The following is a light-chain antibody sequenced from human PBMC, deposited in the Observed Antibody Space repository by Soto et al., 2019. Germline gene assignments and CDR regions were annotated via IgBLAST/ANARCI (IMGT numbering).Light chain of an antibody. V-gene: IGKV3-15*01. CDR3: QQYNNWHGT. Sequence: EIVLTQSPGTLXFSPGQRATLSCXASQSVSSNLAWYQQKPGQAPRLLIYGASTRATGIPARFSGSGSGTEFTLTISSLQSEDFAVYYCQQYNNWHGTFGQGTKVDIK. CDR2: GAS. CDR1: QSVSSN. J-gene: IGKJ1*01.